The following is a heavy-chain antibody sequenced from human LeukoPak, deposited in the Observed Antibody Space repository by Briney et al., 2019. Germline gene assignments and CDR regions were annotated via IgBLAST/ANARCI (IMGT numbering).Heavy chain of an antibody. CDR2: ISWNSGSI. Sequence: PGGSLRLSCEASGFTFSTYGMSWVRQAPGKGLEWVSGISWNSGSIGYADSVKGRFTISRDNAKNSLYLQMNSLRAEDTALYYCAKDIAVAGRWGAIDYWGQGTLVTVSS. J-gene: IGHJ4*02. D-gene: IGHD6-19*01. CDR1: GFTFSTYG. V-gene: IGHV3-9*01. CDR3: AKDIAVAGRWGAIDY.